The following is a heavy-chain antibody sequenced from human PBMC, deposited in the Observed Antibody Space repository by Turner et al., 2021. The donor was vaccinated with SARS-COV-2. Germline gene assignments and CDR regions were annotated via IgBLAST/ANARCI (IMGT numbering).Heavy chain of an antibody. CDR3: ARERRGYYAED. CDR2: ISYDGSNK. Sequence: QVQLMESGACVVQPGRSLRLSCAASGFTFSDFAMHWVRQATGKGLEWVERISYDGSNKYYADSVKGRVTIDRDDSKNTLYLQMNSLSAEDTAVYHCARERRGYYAEDWGQGSMVTVSS. D-gene: IGHD3-3*01. V-gene: IGHV3-30-3*01. CDR1: GFTFSDFA. J-gene: IGHJ4*02.